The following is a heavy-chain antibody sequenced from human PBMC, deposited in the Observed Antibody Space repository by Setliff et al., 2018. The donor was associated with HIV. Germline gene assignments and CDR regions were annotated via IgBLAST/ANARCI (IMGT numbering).Heavy chain of an antibody. CDR1: GYTFTDNY. J-gene: IGHJ4*02. CDR3: ARSPGDYLFDY. D-gene: IGHD4-17*01. Sequence: ASVKVSCKASGYTFTDNYIHWVRQAPGQGLEWMAWINPSGGSASYAQKFQGRVTMSRDTSTSTVYMELSSLRSEDTAVYYCARSPGDYLFDYWGQGTLVTVSS. CDR2: INPSGGSA. V-gene: IGHV1-46*01.